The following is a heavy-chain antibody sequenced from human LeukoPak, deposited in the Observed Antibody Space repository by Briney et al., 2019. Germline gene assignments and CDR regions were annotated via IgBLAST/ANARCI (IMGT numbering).Heavy chain of an antibody. CDR2: INRSRAT. CDR3: ARGYFDYYGSGSYYNLIDY. D-gene: IGHD3-10*01. CDR1: GGSFIGYY. J-gene: IGHJ4*02. V-gene: IGHV4-34*01. Sequence: PSETLSLTCAVSGGSFIGYYWSWIRQPPGKGLEWIGEINRSRATNYNPSLKSRVTISVVTSKKEFSLKLKSVTAADTAIYYCARGYFDYYGSGSYYNLIDYWGQGILVTVSS.